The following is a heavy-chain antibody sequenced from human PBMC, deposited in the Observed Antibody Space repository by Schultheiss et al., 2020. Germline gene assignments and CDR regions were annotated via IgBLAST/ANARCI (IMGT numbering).Heavy chain of an antibody. V-gene: IGHV3-30-3*01. CDR2: ISYDGSNK. CDR3: ARHIDSGSYLNWFAP. J-gene: IGHJ5*02. D-gene: IGHD1-26*01. CDR1: GFTFSSYA. Sequence: GGSLRLSCAASGFTFSSYAMHWVRQAPGKGLEWVAVISYDGSNKYYADSVKGRFTISRDNSKNTLYLKMNSLRAEDTAVYYCARHIDSGSYLNWFAPWGQGTLVTFSS.